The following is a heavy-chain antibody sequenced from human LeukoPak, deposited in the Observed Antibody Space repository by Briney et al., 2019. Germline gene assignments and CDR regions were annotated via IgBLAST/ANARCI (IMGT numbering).Heavy chain of an antibody. Sequence: SETLSLTCIVSGGSITSGSYYWNWIRQPAGKGLEWIGRIYISDSTNYNPSLNSRVTISVDTSKNQFSLKLSSVTAADTAVYYCARDIVVVPAALNWFDPWGQGTLVTVSS. J-gene: IGHJ5*02. CDR3: ARDIVVVPAALNWFDP. CDR1: GGSITSGSYY. V-gene: IGHV4-61*02. CDR2: IYISDST. D-gene: IGHD2-2*01.